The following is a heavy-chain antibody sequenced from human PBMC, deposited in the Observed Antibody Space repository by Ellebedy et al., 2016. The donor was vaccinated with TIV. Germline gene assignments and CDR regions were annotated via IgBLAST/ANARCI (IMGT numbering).Heavy chain of an antibody. CDR3: ATNRDYKFGF. D-gene: IGHD4-11*01. CDR1: GFTFSSYW. J-gene: IGHJ4*02. CDR2: INIDGSTT. Sequence: LSLTCAASGFTFSSYWMHWVRQAPGKGLVWVSRINIDGSTTTYADSMKGRFTISRDNSKNTLYLQMNSLRAEDTAVYYCATNRDYKFGFWGQGTLVTVSS. V-gene: IGHV3-74*01.